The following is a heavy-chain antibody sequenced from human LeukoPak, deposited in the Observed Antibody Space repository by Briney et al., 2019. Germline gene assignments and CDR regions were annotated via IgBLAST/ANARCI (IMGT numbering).Heavy chain of an antibody. CDR1: GFTFSSYA. D-gene: IGHD3-9*01. J-gene: IGHJ4*02. Sequence: GGSLRLSRAASGFTFSSYAMSWVRQAPGKGLEWVSAISGSGGSTYYADSVKGRFTISRDNSKNTLYLQMNSLRAEDTAVYYCAKSRFPAATSVLRYYGYWGQGTLVTVSS. CDR2: ISGSGGST. CDR3: AKSRFPAATSVLRYYGY. V-gene: IGHV3-23*01.